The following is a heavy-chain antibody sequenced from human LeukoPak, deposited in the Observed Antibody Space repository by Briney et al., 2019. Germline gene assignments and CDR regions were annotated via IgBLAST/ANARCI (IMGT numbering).Heavy chain of an antibody. CDR1: GGSLSTYY. V-gene: IGHV4-59*01. J-gene: IGHJ4*02. D-gene: IGHD1-26*01. CDR2: ISYSGST. Sequence: SETLSLTCTVSGGSLSTYYWNWVRQPPGKGLEWIGYISYSGSTKYNPSLKSRVTISVATSKNQCSLTLSSVTAADSVVYYCARDRSGSGFFDYWGQGTLVTVSS. CDR3: ARDRSGSGFFDY.